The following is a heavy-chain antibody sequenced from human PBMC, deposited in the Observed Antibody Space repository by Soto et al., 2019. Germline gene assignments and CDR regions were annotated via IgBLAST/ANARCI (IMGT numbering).Heavy chain of an antibody. CDR3: AKGRGQNWNFDY. V-gene: IGHV3-23*01. CDR1: GFTFSSYA. J-gene: IGHJ4*02. D-gene: IGHD1-1*01. Sequence: EVQLLESGGGSVQAGGSLSLSCAASGFTFSSYAMHWVRRAPGKGREWVSSISGRGGTAYYADSEKGRFSITRDSLVNTLYLQMNSLRAEDTAVYYCAKGRGQNWNFDYWGQGTLVTVSP. CDR2: ISGRGGTA.